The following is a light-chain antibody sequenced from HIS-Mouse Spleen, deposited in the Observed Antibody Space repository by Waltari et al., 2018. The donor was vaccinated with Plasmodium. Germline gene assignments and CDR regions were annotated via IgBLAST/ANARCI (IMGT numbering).Light chain of an antibody. CDR2: DVI. CDR3: SSYTSSSTRV. J-gene: IGLJ3*02. CDR1: SSDVCGYNS. Sequence: QSALTQPASVSGSPGQSITISCPGTSSDVCGYNSVSWYQQHPGKAPKLMIYDVIIRPSGVSNRFSGSKSGNTASLTISGLQAEDEADYYCSSYTSSSTRVFGGGTKLTVL. V-gene: IGLV2-14*03.